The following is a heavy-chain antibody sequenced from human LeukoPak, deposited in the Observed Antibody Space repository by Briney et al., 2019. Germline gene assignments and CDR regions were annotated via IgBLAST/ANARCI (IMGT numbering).Heavy chain of an antibody. CDR2: IYHSGST. D-gene: IGHD5-24*01. Sequence: SQTLSLTCAVSGGSISSGGYSWSWIRQPPGKGLEWIGYIYHSGSTYYNPSLKSRVTISVDRSKNQFSLKLSSVTAADTAVYYCARHRWLQPFDYWGQGTLVTVSS. J-gene: IGHJ4*02. CDR3: ARHRWLQPFDY. CDR1: GGSISSGGYS. V-gene: IGHV4-30-2*01.